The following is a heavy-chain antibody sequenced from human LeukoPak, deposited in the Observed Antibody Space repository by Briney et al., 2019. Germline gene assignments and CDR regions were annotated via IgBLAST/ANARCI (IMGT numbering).Heavy chain of an antibody. CDR3: ARGSVQDFWSGYYTGYYYYYYGMDV. CDR1: GGSISSYY. Sequence: PSETLSLTCTVSGGSISSYYWSWIRQPPGKGLEWIGYIYYSGSTNYNPSLKSRVTISVDTSKNQFSLKLSSVTAEDTAVYYCARGSVQDFWSGYYTGYYYYYYGMDVWGQGTTVTVSS. J-gene: IGHJ6*02. V-gene: IGHV4-59*12. D-gene: IGHD3-3*01. CDR2: IYYSGST.